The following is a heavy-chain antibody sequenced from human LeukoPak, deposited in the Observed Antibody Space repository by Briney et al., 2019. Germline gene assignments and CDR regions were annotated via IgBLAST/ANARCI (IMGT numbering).Heavy chain of an antibody. D-gene: IGHD6-13*01. CDR3: ARDIAAAGYYFDY. CDR1: GGSIGSGNYY. Sequence: PSETLSLTCTVSGGSIGSGNYYWSWIRQPAGKALEWIGRIYTSGSTSHNPSLKSRVTISVDTSKNQFSLKLSSVTAADTAVYYCARDIAAAGYYFDYWGQGTLVTVSS. V-gene: IGHV4-61*02. CDR2: IYTSGST. J-gene: IGHJ4*02.